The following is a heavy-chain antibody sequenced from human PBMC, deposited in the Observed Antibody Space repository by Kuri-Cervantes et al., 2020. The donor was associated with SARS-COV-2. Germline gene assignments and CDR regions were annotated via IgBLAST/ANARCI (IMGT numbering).Heavy chain of an antibody. CDR1: GFTFSSYA. J-gene: IGHJ6*03. CDR2: ISYDGSNK. Sequence: GEFLKICCAASGFTFSSYAMHWVRQAPGKGLEWVAVISYDGSNKYYADPVKGRFTISRDNSKNTLYLQMNSLRAEDTAVYYCARGTYYDFWRGSWAAYYYYMDVWGKGTTVTVSS. V-gene: IGHV3-30-3*01. D-gene: IGHD3-3*01. CDR3: ARGTYYDFWRGSWAAYYYYMDV.